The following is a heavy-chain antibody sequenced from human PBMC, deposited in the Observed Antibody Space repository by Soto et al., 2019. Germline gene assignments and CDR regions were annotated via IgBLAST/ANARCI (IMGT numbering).Heavy chain of an antibody. J-gene: IGHJ6*02. CDR2: ISWNSGNI. Sequence: PGGSLRLSCEASGFTFDDYAMHWVRQAPGKGLEWVAGISWNSGNIDYAGSVKGRFTISRDNAKNSLYLQMNSLRAEDTALYYCAKDRSRGSYYGYYGMDVWGQGTTVTVSS. V-gene: IGHV3-9*01. CDR3: AKDRSRGSYYGYYGMDV. D-gene: IGHD1-26*01. CDR1: GFTFDDYA.